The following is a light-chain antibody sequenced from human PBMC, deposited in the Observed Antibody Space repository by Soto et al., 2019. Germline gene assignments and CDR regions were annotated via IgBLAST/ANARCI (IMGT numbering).Light chain of an antibody. CDR1: QSVSID. CDR3: QQYNKWPLT. V-gene: IGKV3D-15*01. CDR2: GAS. J-gene: IGKJ1*01. Sequence: EIVITQSPATLSVSPGERATLSCRASQSVSIDLAWYRQTPGQAPRLLIYGASTRETGIPVRFSGSASGTDFTLTISSLQSEDFTVYYCQQYNKWPLTFGQGTQVDIK.